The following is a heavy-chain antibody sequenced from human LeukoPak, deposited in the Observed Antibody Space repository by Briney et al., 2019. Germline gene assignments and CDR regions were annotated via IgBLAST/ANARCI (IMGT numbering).Heavy chain of an antibody. V-gene: IGHV3-30*02. CDR2: IRYDGSNK. J-gene: IGHJ4*02. CDR1: GFTFSSYG. D-gene: IGHD1-26*01. CDR3: AKDQRRELRAYYFDY. Sequence: GGSLRLSCAASGFTFSSYGMHWVRQAPGKGLEWVAFIRYDGSNKYYADSVKGRFTISRDNSKNTPYLQMNSLRAEDTAVYYCAKDQRRELRAYYFDYWGQGTLVTVSS.